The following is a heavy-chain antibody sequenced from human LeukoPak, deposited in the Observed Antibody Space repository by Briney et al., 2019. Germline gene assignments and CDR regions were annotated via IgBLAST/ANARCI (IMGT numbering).Heavy chain of an antibody. CDR2: INHSGST. V-gene: IGHV4-34*01. CDR1: GGSFSGYY. Sequence: SETLSLTCAVYGGSFSGYYRSWIRQPPGKGLEWIGEINHSGSTNYNPSLKSRVTLSVDTSKNQFSLKLSSVNAADTAVFYCARRVWGSYRYTDFDYWGQGTLVTVSS. CDR3: ARRVWGSYRYTDFDY. J-gene: IGHJ4*02. D-gene: IGHD3-16*02.